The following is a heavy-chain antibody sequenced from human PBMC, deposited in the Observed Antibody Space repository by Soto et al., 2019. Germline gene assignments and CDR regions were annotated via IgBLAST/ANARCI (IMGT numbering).Heavy chain of an antibody. J-gene: IGHJ5*02. V-gene: IGHV1-46*01. CDR1: GYTFTSYY. CDR3: ARAINYFDVISQPAATEFDP. D-gene: IGHD3-9*01. CDR2: INPSGGST. Sequence: VASVKVSCRAAGYTFTSYYMHWVRQAPGQGLEWMGIINPSGGSTSYAQRFQGRVTMTRDTSTSTVYMELSSLRSEDTAVYYCARAINYFDVISQPAATEFDPLGQGALLTVPS.